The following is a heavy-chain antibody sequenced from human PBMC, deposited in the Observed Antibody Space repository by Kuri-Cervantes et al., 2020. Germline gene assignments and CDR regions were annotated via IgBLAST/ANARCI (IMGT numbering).Heavy chain of an antibody. J-gene: IGHJ4*02. CDR1: GFTFDDYG. V-gene: IGHV3-20*04. Sequence: GESLKISCAASGFTFDDYGMSWVRQAPGKGLEWVSGINWNGGITGYADSVKGRFTIFRDNAKNSLYLQMNSLRAEDTAVHYCARGGYSSGWYGYWGQGTLVTVSS. CDR2: INWNGGIT. D-gene: IGHD6-19*01. CDR3: ARGGYSSGWYGY.